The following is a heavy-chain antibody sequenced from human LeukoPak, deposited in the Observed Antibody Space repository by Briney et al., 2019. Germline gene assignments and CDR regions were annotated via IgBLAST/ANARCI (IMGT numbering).Heavy chain of an antibody. Sequence: PSQTLSLTCAVSGGSISSGGYSWSWIRQPPGKGLEWIGYIYHSGSTYYNPSLKSRVTISVDRSKNQFPLKLSSVTAADTAVYYCARAPGSYYHYFDYWGQGTLVTVSS. CDR1: GGSISSGGYS. CDR3: ARAPGSYYHYFDY. J-gene: IGHJ4*02. CDR2: IYHSGST. D-gene: IGHD1-26*01. V-gene: IGHV4-30-2*01.